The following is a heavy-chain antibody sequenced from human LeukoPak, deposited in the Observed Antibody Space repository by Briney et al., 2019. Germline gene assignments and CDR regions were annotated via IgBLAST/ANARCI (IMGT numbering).Heavy chain of an antibody. V-gene: IGHV1-69*05. CDR2: IIPIFGTA. D-gene: IGHD5-24*01. J-gene: IGHJ4*02. CDR1: GGTFSSYA. CDR3: ARESGEMATITVSYYFDY. Sequence: ASVKVSCKASGGTFSSYAISRVRQAPGQGLEWMGGIIPIFGTANYAQKFQGRVTITTDESTSTAYMELSSLRSEDTAVYYCARESGEMATITVSYYFDYWGQGTLVTVSS.